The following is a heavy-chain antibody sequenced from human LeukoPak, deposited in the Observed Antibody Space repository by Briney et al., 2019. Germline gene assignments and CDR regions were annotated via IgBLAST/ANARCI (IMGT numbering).Heavy chain of an antibody. CDR3: ARIYGGDSYYFDY. D-gene: IGHD4-23*01. J-gene: IGHJ4*02. CDR2: IKQDGSEI. V-gene: IGHV3-7*01. Sequence: GGSLRLSCAASGFTFSSNWMSWVRQAPGKGLEWVANIKQDGSEIYYVDSVKGRFTISRDNAKNSLYLQTNSLRAEDTAVYYCARIYGGDSYYFDYWGQGTLVTVSS. CDR1: GFTFSSNW.